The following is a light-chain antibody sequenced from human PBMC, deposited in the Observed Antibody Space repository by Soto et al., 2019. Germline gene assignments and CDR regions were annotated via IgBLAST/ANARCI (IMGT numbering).Light chain of an antibody. CDR3: QSYDSSLVGV. Sequence: QSVLTQPPSVSGAPGQRVTISCTGSSSNIGAGYDVHWYQQLPGTAPKLLLYGNSNRPSGVPDRFSGSKSGTSASLAITGLQAEDEADYYCQSYDSSLVGVFGTGTQLTVL. J-gene: IGLJ1*01. V-gene: IGLV1-40*01. CDR2: GNS. CDR1: SSNIGAGYD.